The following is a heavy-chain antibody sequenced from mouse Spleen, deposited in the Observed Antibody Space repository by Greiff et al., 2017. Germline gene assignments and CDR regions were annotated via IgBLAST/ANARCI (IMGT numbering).Heavy chain of an antibody. CDR2: IRLKSDNYAT. V-gene: IGHV6-3*01. Sequence: EVKVEESGGGLVQPGGSMKLSCVASGFTFSNYWMNWVRQSPEKGLEWVAQIRLKSDNYATHYAESVKGRFTISRDDSKSSVYLQMNNLRAEDTGIYYCTGIQNWAFAYWGQGTLVTVSA. CDR1: GFTFSNYW. J-gene: IGHJ3*01. CDR3: TGIQNWAFAY. D-gene: IGHD4-1*01.